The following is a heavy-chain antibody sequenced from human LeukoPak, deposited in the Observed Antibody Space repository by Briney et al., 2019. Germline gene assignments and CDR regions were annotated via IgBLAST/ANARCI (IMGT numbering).Heavy chain of an antibody. J-gene: IGHJ3*02. D-gene: IGHD4-11*01. Sequence: PSETLSLTCTVSGGSISSYYWSRIRQPPGKGLEWIGYIYYSGSTNYNPSLKSRVTISVDTSKNQFSLKLSSVTAADTAVYYCARDDYSSGRAFDIWGQGTMVTVSS. CDR2: IYYSGST. CDR1: GGSISSYY. CDR3: ARDDYSSGRAFDI. V-gene: IGHV4-59*01.